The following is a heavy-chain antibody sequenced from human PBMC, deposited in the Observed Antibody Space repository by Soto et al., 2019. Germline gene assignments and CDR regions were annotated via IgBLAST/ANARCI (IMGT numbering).Heavy chain of an antibody. CDR1: GFTSFG. CDR3: AKADGGSCWSHRYYGMNV. V-gene: IGHV3-30*18. J-gene: IGHJ6*02. Sequence: GGSLRLSCAAPGFTSFGMHWVRQAPGKGLEWVAVISDTGVDTYYAESVKGRFTIARDNSRSTVYLQMNSLRVDDTAVYYCAKADGGSCWSHRYYGMNVWGQGTPVTVSS. D-gene: IGHD6-13*01. CDR2: ISDTGVDT.